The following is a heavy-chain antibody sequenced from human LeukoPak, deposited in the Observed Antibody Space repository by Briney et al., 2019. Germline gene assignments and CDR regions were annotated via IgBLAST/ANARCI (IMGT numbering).Heavy chain of an antibody. Sequence: TSVKVSCKASGYTFTSYGISWVRQAPGQGREWMGWISAYNGNTNYAQKLQGRVTMTTDTSTSTAYMELRSLRSDDTAVYYCARDSLISSREDYWGQGTLVTVSS. V-gene: IGHV1-18*01. J-gene: IGHJ4*02. D-gene: IGHD6-13*01. CDR2: ISAYNGNT. CDR3: ARDSLISSREDY. CDR1: GYTFTSYG.